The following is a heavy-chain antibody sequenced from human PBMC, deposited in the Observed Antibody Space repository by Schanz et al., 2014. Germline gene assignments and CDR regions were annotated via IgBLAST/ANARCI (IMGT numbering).Heavy chain of an antibody. Sequence: VQLVESGGGVVQPGRSLRLSCAASGFTFGDYAMSWFRQPPGKGLEWVSAISGSGGSTYYADSVKGRFTISRDNSRNTVYLQMSSLRAEDTAVYYCVKDDRGDVVVVAANYWGQGAQXIVSS. V-gene: IGHV3-23*04. CDR2: ISGSGGST. CDR1: GFTFGDYA. J-gene: IGHJ4*02. CDR3: VKDDRGDVVVVAANY. D-gene: IGHD2-15*01.